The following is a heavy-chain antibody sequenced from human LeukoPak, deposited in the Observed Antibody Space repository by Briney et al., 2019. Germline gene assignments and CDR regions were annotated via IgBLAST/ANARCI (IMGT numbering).Heavy chain of an antibody. J-gene: IGHJ6*03. D-gene: IGHD3-10*01. CDR3: ARVTVGSGSYYYYYYMDV. V-gene: IGHV4-59*12. CDR2: IYYSVTT. Sequence: ASETLSLTCTVSGGSISSYYWSWIRQPPGKGLEWIGYIYYSVTTNYNPSLKSRVTISVDTSKNQFSLRLSSVTAADTAVYYCARVTVGSGSYYYYYYMDVWGKGTTVTVSS. CDR1: GGSISSYY.